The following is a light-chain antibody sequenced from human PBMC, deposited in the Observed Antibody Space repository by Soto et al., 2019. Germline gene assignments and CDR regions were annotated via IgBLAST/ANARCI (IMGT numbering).Light chain of an antibody. V-gene: IGKV1-9*01. CDR1: QGISNL. J-gene: IGKJ5*01. Sequence: IQLTQFPSSLSAFVGDRVTITCRASQGISNLLAWYQQKPGKAPKVLIYAASTLQSGVPARFSGSGSGTDFTLTISSLQAEDFATYYCQHFKTIPITFGKGTRLE. CDR2: AAS. CDR3: QHFKTIPIT.